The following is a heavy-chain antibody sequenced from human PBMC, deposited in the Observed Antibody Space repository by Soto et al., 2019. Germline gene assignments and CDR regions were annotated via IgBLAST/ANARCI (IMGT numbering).Heavy chain of an antibody. Sequence: GGSLRLSCAASGFPFSSYAMNWVRQTPDKGLEWLSYISDSGSTIYYADSVKGRFTISRDNAKNSLYLQMNSLRDEDTAVYYCARAGAVAGTRRLYYFDYWGQGTLVTVSS. D-gene: IGHD6-19*01. CDR3: ARAGAVAGTRRLYYFDY. CDR2: ISDSGSTI. V-gene: IGHV3-48*02. CDR1: GFPFSSYA. J-gene: IGHJ4*02.